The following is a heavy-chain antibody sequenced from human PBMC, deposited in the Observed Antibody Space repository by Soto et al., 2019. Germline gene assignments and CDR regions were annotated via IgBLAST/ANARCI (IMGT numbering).Heavy chain of an antibody. CDR2: TYYRSKWYS. CDR1: GDSASKNSAT. V-gene: IGHV6-1*01. J-gene: IGHJ2*01. D-gene: IGHD3-16*01. Sequence: QEQLQQSGPVLVKPSQTLSLTCAISGDSASKNSATWNWIRQSPARGLDWVGRTYYRSKWYSDYGVSVKSRLTINPDPSKNHSSLQVNSVTPEDTAVYYCARGSLRGGNWYFDLWGRGTLVTFSS. CDR3: ARGSLRGGNWYFDL.